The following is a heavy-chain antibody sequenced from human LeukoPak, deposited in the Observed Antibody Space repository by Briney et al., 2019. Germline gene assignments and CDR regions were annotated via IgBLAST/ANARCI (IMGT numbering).Heavy chain of an antibody. CDR3: ARHRQYCSGGSCYRPHFDY. Sequence: GSLRLSCVASGFTYSSYSMNWVRQAPGKGLEWVSCITSDSSYMYYADSVKGRFTISRDNAKNSLCLQMNSLRAEDTAVYYCARHRQYCSGGSCYRPHFDYWGQGTLVTVSS. J-gene: IGHJ4*02. V-gene: IGHV3-21*01. CDR2: ITSDSSYM. D-gene: IGHD2-15*01. CDR1: GFTYSSYS.